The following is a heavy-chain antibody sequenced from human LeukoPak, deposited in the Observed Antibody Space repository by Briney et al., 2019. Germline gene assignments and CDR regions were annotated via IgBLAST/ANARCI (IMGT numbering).Heavy chain of an antibody. J-gene: IGHJ4*02. Sequence: GASVKVSCKASGGTFSSYAISWVRQAPGQGLEWMGRIIPIFGTANYAQKFQGRVTMTRDTSTSTVYMELSSLRSEDTAVYYCARENRELLPFFDYWGQGTLVTVSS. V-gene: IGHV1-69*05. CDR2: IIPIFGTA. CDR1: GGTFSSYA. D-gene: IGHD1-26*01. CDR3: ARENRELLPFFDY.